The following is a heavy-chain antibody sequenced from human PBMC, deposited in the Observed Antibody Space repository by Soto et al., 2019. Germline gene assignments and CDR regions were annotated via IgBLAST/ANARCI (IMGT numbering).Heavy chain of an antibody. CDR1: GGSFSGYY. CDR3: ARRSFGTAAGLDY. V-gene: IGHV4-34*01. D-gene: IGHD6-13*01. CDR2: INHSGST. J-gene: IGHJ4*02. Sequence: QVQLQQWGAGLLKPSETLSLTCAVYGGSFSGYYWSWIRQHPGKGLEWIGEINHSGSTNYNPSLKSRVTISVDTSKNQFSLKLSSVTAADTAVYYCARRSFGTAAGLDYWGQGTLVTVSS.